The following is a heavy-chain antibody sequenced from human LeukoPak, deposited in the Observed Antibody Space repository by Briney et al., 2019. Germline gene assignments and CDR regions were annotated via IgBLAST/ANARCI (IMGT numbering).Heavy chain of an antibody. V-gene: IGHV4-59*01. CDR3: ARDPIRSGGSCKGGWFDP. D-gene: IGHD2-15*01. CDR2: IYYSGST. Sequence: SETLSLTCTVSGGSISSYYWSWIRQPPGKGLEWIGYIYYSGSTNYNPSLKSRVTISVDTSKNQFSLKLSSVTAADTAVYYCARDPIRSGGSCKGGWFDPWGQGTLVTVSS. CDR1: GGSISSYY. J-gene: IGHJ5*02.